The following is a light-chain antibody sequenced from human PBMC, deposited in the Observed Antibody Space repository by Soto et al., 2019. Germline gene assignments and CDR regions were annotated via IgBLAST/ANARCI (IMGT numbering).Light chain of an antibody. V-gene: IGLV2-14*01. J-gene: IGLJ3*02. CDR3: SSYTSSRIRV. CDR2: DVS. Sequence: QSVLTQPASVSGSPGQSITISCTGTSSDVGGYNYVSWYQQHPGKAPKLMIYDVSNRPSGLSNRFSGSKSGSTASLTISGLQAEDEADYYCSSYTSSRIRVFGGGTKVTVL. CDR1: SSDVGGYNY.